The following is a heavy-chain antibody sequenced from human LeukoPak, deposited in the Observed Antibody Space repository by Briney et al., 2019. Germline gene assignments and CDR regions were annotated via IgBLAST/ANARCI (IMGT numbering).Heavy chain of an antibody. D-gene: IGHD1-26*01. CDR2: ISSSSSYI. CDR1: GFTFSSYS. V-gene: IGHV3-21*01. CDR3: ARGRIVGATSINFDY. Sequence: PGGSLRLSCAASGFTFSSYSMNWVRQAPGKGLEWVSSISSSSSYIYYADSVKGRFTISRDNAKNSLYLQMNSLRAEDTAVYYCARGRIVGATSINFDYWGQGTLVTVSS. J-gene: IGHJ4*02.